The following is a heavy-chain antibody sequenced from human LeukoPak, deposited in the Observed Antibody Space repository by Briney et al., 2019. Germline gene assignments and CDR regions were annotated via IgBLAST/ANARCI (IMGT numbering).Heavy chain of an antibody. J-gene: IGHJ3*02. D-gene: IGHD3-22*01. CDR1: GDSINDYY. CDR2: IYYSGST. V-gene: IGHV4-59*08. Sequence: PSETLSLTRTLSGDSINDYYWSWIRQPPGNRLEWIGWIYYSGSTMYSPSLESRVTISLDTSRTQFSLDLKSVTAADTAVYYCARHAGFGSGYYHNAFDIWGQGSMVIVSS. CDR3: ARHAGFGSGYYHNAFDI.